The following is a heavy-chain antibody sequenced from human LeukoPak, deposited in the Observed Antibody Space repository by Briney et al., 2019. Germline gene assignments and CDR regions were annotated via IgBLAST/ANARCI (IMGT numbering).Heavy chain of an antibody. V-gene: IGHV4-59*08. D-gene: IGHD2-21*02. J-gene: IGHJ3*02. CDR2: IYYSGST. Sequence: SETLSLTCTVSGGSISGYYWSWIRQPPGKGLEWIGYIYYSGSTKYNPSLESRVTISVDTSKNQFSLKLSSVTAADTAVYYCARLAPLRGDGYDGFDMWGQGTMVTVSS. CDR3: ARLAPLRGDGYDGFDM. CDR1: GGSISGYY.